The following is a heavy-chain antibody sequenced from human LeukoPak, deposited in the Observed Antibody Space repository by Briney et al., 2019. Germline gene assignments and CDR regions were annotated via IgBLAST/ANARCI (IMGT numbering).Heavy chain of an antibody. CDR1: GGTFSSYA. CDR2: IIPIFGTA. J-gene: IGHJ4*02. Sequence: ASVKVSCKASGGTFSSYAISWVRQAPGHGLEWMGRIIPIFGTANYAQKIQGRVTITTDESTSTAYMELSSLRSEETAVYYCARSWGDWNYGYFDYWGQGTLVTVSS. D-gene: IGHD1-7*01. V-gene: IGHV1-69*05. CDR3: ARSWGDWNYGYFDY.